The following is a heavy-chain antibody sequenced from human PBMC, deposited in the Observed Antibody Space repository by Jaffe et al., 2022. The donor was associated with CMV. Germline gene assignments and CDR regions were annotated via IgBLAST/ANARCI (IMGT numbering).Heavy chain of an antibody. CDR2: ISSNGGST. CDR1: GFTFSSYA. V-gene: IGHV3-64D*06. D-gene: IGHD5-12*01. Sequence: EVQLVESGGGLVQPGGSLRLSCSASGFTFSSYAMHWVRQAPGKGLEYVSAISSNGGSTYYADSVKGRFTISRDNSKNTLYLQMSSLRAEDTAVYYCVKVGNIVATIGGFDYWGQGTLVTVSS. CDR3: VKVGNIVATIGGFDY. J-gene: IGHJ4*02.